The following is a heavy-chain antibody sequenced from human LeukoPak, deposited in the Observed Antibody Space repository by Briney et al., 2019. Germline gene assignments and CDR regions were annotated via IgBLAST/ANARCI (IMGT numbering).Heavy chain of an antibody. CDR3: ARHNYYDSSGLLDY. J-gene: IGHJ4*02. V-gene: IGHV4-34*01. Sequence: SETLSLTCAVYGGSFSGYYWSWIRQPPGKGLEWIGEINHSGSTNYNPSLKSRVTISVDTSKNQLSLKLSSVTAADTAVYYCARHNYYDSSGLLDYWGQGTLVTVSS. CDR1: GGSFSGYY. D-gene: IGHD3-22*01. CDR2: INHSGST.